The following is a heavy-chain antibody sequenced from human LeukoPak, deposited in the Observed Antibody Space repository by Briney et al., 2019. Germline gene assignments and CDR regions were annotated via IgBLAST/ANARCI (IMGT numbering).Heavy chain of an antibody. Sequence: GESLKISCKASGYTFTSYYMHWVRQAPGQGLEWVGWINPNGGGTHYAQKFQGRVTVTRDTSISTTYMELNSLTSDDTAVYYCARQPGVRASSPNDYWGQGTLVTVSS. D-gene: IGHD6-13*01. CDR3: ARQPGVRASSPNDY. V-gene: IGHV1-2*02. CDR1: GYTFTSYY. CDR2: INPNGGGT. J-gene: IGHJ4*02.